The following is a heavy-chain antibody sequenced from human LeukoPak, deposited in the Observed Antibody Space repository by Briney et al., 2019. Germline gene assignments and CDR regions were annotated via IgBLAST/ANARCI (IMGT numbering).Heavy chain of an antibody. CDR2: IYSGGST. V-gene: IGHV3-53*01. Sequence: GGSLRLSCAASGFTVSSNYMSWVRQAPGKGLEWVSVIYSGGSTYYADSVKGRFTISRDNSNNTLYLQMNSLRAEDTAVYYCARSPGDRTYFDYWGQGTLVTVSS. D-gene: IGHD3-10*01. CDR1: GFTVSSNY. CDR3: ARSPGDRTYFDY. J-gene: IGHJ4*02.